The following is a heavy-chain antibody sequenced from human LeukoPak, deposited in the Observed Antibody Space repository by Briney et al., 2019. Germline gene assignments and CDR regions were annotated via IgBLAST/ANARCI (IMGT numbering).Heavy chain of an antibody. V-gene: IGHV4-39*02. J-gene: IGHJ4*02. CDR1: GGSISSSSYY. D-gene: IGHD3-10*01. CDR3: ARDPGGYGSGSYYPGFDY. CDR2: IYYSGST. Sequence: SETLSLTCTVSGGSISSSSYYWGWIRQPPGKGLEWIGSIYYSGSTYYNPSLKSRVTISVDTSKNQFSLKLSSVTAADTAVYYCARDPGGYGSGSYYPGFDYWGQGTLVTVSS.